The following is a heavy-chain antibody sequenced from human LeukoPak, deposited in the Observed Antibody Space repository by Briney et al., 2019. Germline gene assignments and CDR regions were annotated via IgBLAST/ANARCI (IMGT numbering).Heavy chain of an antibody. J-gene: IGHJ6*03. D-gene: IGHD6-13*01. CDR3: AKNIAAADSSGYYYYMDV. CDR2: RRYDGSNK. V-gene: IGHV3-30*02. Sequence: GGSLRLSCAASGFTFGNYGMHWVRQTPGKGLEWVAFRRYDGSNKYYADSVKGRFTISRDNSKNTLYLQMNSLRAEDTAVYYCAKNIAAADSSGYYYYMDVWGKGTTVTVSS. CDR1: GFTFGNYG.